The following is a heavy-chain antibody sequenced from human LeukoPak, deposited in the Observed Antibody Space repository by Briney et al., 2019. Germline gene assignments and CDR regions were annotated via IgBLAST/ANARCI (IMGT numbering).Heavy chain of an antibody. CDR2: IYSGGST. D-gene: IGHD4/OR15-4a*01. CDR3: ARRAGAYSHPYDY. V-gene: IGHV3-53*01. CDR1: GFTVSSDS. Sequence: GGSLRLSCTVSGFTVSSDSMSWVRQAPGKGLEWVSFIYSGGSTHYSDSVKGRFPISRDNSKNTLYLQMNSLRAEDTAVYYCARRAGAYSHPYDYWGQGTLVTVSS. J-gene: IGHJ4*02.